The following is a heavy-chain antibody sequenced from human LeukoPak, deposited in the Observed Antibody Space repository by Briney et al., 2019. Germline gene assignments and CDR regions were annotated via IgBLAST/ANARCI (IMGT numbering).Heavy chain of an antibody. D-gene: IGHD3-22*01. CDR2: IYTSGST. J-gene: IGHJ5*02. CDR1: AASVSSYY. Sequence: SQTLSLTCTVSAASVSSYYWSWIRQTPGKGLEWIAYIYTSGSTNYDPSLKARVTISVNTSKNQFSLKLRSWTATHTAVYYCARQRSSGYYPNWLNPWGQGTRVTVSS. CDR3: ARQRSSGYYPNWLNP. V-gene: IGHV4-4*09.